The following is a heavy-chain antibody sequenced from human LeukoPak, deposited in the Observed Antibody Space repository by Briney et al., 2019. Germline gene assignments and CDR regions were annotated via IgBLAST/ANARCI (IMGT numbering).Heavy chain of an antibody. Sequence: ASVKVSCKASGYTFTGYYMHWVRQAPGQGLEWMGWINPNSGGTNYAQKFQGRVTMTRDTSISTAYMELSRLRSDDTAVYYCAREARYCSSTSCSLNWFDPWGQGTLGTVSS. CDR1: GYTFTGYY. CDR2: INPNSGGT. J-gene: IGHJ5*02. CDR3: AREARYCSSTSCSLNWFDP. V-gene: IGHV1-2*02. D-gene: IGHD2-2*01.